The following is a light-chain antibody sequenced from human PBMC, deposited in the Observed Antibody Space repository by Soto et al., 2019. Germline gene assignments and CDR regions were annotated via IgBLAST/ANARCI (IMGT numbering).Light chain of an antibody. CDR1: SSNIGSNY. J-gene: IGLJ2*01. Sequence: QLVLTQPPSASGTPGQRVTISCSGSSSNIGSNYVSWHQQFPGTAPKLLIHRNNQRPSGVPDRFSGSKSGTSASLAISGLRSEDEADYYCAAWDDSLNGVVFGGGTKLTVL. V-gene: IGLV1-47*01. CDR2: RNN. CDR3: AAWDDSLNGVV.